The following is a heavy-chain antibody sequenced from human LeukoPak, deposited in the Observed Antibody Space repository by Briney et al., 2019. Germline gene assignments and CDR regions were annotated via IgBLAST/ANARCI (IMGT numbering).Heavy chain of an antibody. V-gene: IGHV3-21*01. CDR2: ISSSSTFI. CDR3: ARYDYVWGGPYYFDY. Sequence: GGSLRLSCAASGSTFSIYSLSWVLQAPGKGLEWVSSISSSSTFISYGDSVKGRFTISRDNANNSLFLQMDSLRADDTAVYYCARYDYVWGGPYYFDYWGQGTLVTVSS. D-gene: IGHD3-16*01. J-gene: IGHJ4*02. CDR1: GSTFSIYS.